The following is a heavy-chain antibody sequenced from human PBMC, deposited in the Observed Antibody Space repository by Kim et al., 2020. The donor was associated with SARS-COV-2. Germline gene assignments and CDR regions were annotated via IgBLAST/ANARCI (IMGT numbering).Heavy chain of an antibody. Sequence: GGSLRLSCAASGFTFSSYAMSWVRQAPGKGLEWVSAISGSGGSTYYADSVKGRFTISRDNSKNTLYLQMNSLRAEDTAVYYCAKLAPLNPGYSSGRFYYFDYWGQGTLVTVSS. D-gene: IGHD6-19*01. CDR2: ISGSGGST. CDR1: GFTFSSYA. J-gene: IGHJ4*02. V-gene: IGHV3-23*01. CDR3: AKLAPLNPGYSSGRFYYFDY.